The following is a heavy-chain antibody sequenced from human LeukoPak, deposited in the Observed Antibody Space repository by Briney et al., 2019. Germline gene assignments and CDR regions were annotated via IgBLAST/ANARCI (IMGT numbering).Heavy chain of an antibody. CDR2: IYYSGST. CDR1: GGSISSYY. Sequence: SETLSLTCTVSGGSISSYYWSWIRQPPGKGLEWIGYIYYSGSTNYNPSLKSRVTISVDTSKIQFSLKLSSVTAADTAVYYCASVGVVADNWFDPWGQGTLVTVSS. J-gene: IGHJ5*02. V-gene: IGHV4-59*01. D-gene: IGHD3-22*01. CDR3: ASVGVVADNWFDP.